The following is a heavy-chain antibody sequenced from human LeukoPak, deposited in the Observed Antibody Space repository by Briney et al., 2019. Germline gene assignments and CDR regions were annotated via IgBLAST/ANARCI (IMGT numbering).Heavy chain of an antibody. J-gene: IGHJ6*03. Sequence: GGSLRLSCAASRFTFSSYVMHWVRQAPGKGLEWVAIISYDGSNEYYADSVKGRFTISRYNSKNTLYLQMNSLRAEDTAVYYCARVGVTQDYYYYMDVWGKGTTVTVSS. CDR2: ISYDGSNE. V-gene: IGHV3-30*04. D-gene: IGHD4-11*01. CDR3: ARVGVTQDYYYYMDV. CDR1: RFTFSSYV.